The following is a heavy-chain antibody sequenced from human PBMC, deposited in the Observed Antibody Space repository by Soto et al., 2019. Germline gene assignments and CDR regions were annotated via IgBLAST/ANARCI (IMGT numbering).Heavy chain of an antibody. CDR3: AKEGVTMVRAPYVMDV. D-gene: IGHD3-10*01. V-gene: IGHV3-23*01. CDR1: GFTFSSYA. Sequence: GGSLRLSCAAPGFTFSSYAMSWVRQAPGKGLEWVSAISGSGGSTYYADSVKGRFTISRDNSKNTLYLQMNSLRAEDTAVYYCAKEGVTMVRAPYVMDVWGQGTTVTVSS. J-gene: IGHJ6*02. CDR2: ISGSGGST.